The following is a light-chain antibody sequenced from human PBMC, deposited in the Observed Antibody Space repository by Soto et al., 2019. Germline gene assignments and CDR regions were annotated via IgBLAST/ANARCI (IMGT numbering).Light chain of an antibody. J-gene: IGLJ1*01. V-gene: IGLV2-8*01. CDR3: SSCLNYNSEV. Sequence: QSVLTQPPSASGSPGESVTISCTGTSTDVGGYNYVSWYQRHPGKAPKLIIYEVNKRPSGVPDRFSGSKSGNTASLTVSGLQAEDEADYYCSSCLNYNSEVFGTGTKVTV. CDR2: EVN. CDR1: STDVGGYNY.